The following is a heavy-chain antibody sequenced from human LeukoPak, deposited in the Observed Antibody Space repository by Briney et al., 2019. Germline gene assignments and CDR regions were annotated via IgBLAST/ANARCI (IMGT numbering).Heavy chain of an antibody. J-gene: IGHJ4*02. CDR2: IYTSGST. D-gene: IGHD5-12*01. CDR3: ARDNARYSGYDFYY. CDR1: GGSISSGSYY. Sequence: PSQTLSLTCTVSGGSISSGSYYWSWIRQPAGKGLEWIGRIYTSGSTNYNPSLKSRLTISVDTSKNQFSLKLSSVTAADTAVYYCARDNARYSGYDFYYWGQGTLVTVSS. V-gene: IGHV4-61*02.